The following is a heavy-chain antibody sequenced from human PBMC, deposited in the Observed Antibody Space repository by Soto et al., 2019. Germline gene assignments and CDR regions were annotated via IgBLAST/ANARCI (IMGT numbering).Heavy chain of an antibody. CDR1: GGSISSGGYS. V-gene: IGHV4-34*01. J-gene: IGHJ6*02. D-gene: IGHD3-10*02. Sequence: SETLSLTCAVSGGSISSGGYSWSWIRQPPGKGLEWIGEINHSGSTNYNPSLKSRVTISVDTSKNQFSLKLSSVTAADTAVYYCAREFCSGSYYSPCIYYYGMDVWGQGTTVTVSS. CDR3: AREFCSGSYYSPCIYYYGMDV. CDR2: INHSGST.